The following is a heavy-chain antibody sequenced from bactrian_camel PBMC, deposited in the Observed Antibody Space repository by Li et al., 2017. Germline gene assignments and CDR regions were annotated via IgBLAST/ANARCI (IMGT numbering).Heavy chain of an antibody. CDR2: IWTLGGTT. CDR1: GDTSSSNC. Sequence: VQLVESGGGSVEAGRSLRLSCAVTGDTSSSNCLGWFRQAPGKSREGIAPIWTLGGTTDLSVSVKGRFTISKSDAENILTLQLNDLKPEDSGLYRCAASSGGDCKITQNSPPSQYAYRYWGQGTQVTVS. CDR3: AASSGGDCKITQNSPPSQYAYRY. D-gene: IGHD2*01. J-gene: IGHJ4*01. V-gene: IGHV3S58*01.